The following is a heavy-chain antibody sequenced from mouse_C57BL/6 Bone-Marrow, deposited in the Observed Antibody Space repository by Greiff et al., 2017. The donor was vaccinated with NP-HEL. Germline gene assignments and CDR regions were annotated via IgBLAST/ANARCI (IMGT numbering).Heavy chain of an antibody. CDR2: IWSGGST. CDR3: ARRGNAMDY. J-gene: IGHJ4*01. Sequence: QVQLQQSGPGLVQPSQSLSITCTVSGFSLTSYGVHWVRQSPGKGLEWLGVIWSGGSTDYNAAFISRLSISKDNSKSQVFFKMNSLQADDTAIYYCARRGNAMDYWGQVTSVTVSS. V-gene: IGHV2-2*01. CDR1: GFSLTSYG.